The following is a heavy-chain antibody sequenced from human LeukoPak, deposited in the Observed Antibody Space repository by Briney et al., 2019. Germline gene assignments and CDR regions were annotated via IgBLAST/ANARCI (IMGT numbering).Heavy chain of an antibody. Sequence: PSETLSLTCAVYGGSFSGYYWSWIRQPPGKGLEWIGEINHSGSTNYNPSLKSRVTISVDTSKNQFSLKLSSVTAADTAVYYCARGSPQYNWNPYYYYYGMDVWGQGTTVTVSS. CDR1: GGSFSGYY. D-gene: IGHD1-20*01. CDR2: INHSGST. CDR3: ARGSPQYNWNPYYYYYGMDV. J-gene: IGHJ6*02. V-gene: IGHV4-34*01.